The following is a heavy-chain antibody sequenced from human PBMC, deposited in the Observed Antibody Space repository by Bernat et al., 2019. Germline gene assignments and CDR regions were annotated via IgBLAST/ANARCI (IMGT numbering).Heavy chain of an antibody. CDR2: TYYSGST. CDR1: GGSIISGGYY. Sequence: QVQLQESGPGLVKPSQTLSLTCTVSGGSIISGGYYWSLIRQHPGKGLEWIGYTYYSGSTYYNPSLKSRVTISVDTSKNQFSLKLSSVTGADTAVYYCAGYVVYAIRIDYWGQGTLVTVSS. D-gene: IGHD2-8*02. V-gene: IGHV4-31*03. CDR3: AGYVVYAIRIDY. J-gene: IGHJ4*02.